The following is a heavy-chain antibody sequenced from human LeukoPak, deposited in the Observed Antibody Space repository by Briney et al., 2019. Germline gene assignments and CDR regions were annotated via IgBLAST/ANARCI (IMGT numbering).Heavy chain of an antibody. CDR2: IYYSGST. CDR1: GGSISSSSYY. V-gene: IGHV4-39*01. Sequence: PSETLSLTCTVPGGSISSSSYYWGWIRQPPGTGLEWIGSIYYSGSTYYNPSLKSRVTISVDTSKNQFSLKLSSVTAADTAVYYCASHAAAGTRWDYWGQGTLVTVSS. CDR3: ASHAAAGTRWDY. D-gene: IGHD6-13*01. J-gene: IGHJ4*02.